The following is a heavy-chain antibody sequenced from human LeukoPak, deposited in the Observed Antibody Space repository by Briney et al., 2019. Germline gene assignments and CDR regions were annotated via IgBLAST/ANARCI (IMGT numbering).Heavy chain of an antibody. CDR3: ARGGWREPDALDI. D-gene: IGHD1-14*01. CDR1: GFTFSDFY. V-gene: IGHV3-11*05. J-gene: IGHJ3*02. CDR2: ISSHSSYT. Sequence: KTGGSLRLSCAASGFTFSDFYMNWVRQAPGKGLEWVSYISSHSSYTDYADSVKGRFTISRDNAKNSLYLQMNSRRAEDTAMYYCARGGWREPDALDIWGQGTMVTVSS.